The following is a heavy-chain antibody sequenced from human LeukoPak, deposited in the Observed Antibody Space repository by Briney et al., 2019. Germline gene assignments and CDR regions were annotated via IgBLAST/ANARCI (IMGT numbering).Heavy chain of an antibody. D-gene: IGHD1-1*01. V-gene: IGHV1-69-2*01. CDR3: TRTGAGSTSSFAF. J-gene: IGHJ2*01. CDR1: GYTFTDYY. Sequence: ASVKVSCKASGYTFTDYYIHWVQQAPGKGLEWVGRVNSEDGTTVFAERFQDRVKMTADTSTETAYMELSGLKSEDTAIFYCTRTGAGSTSSFAFWGRGTLVTVSS. CDR2: VNSEDGTT.